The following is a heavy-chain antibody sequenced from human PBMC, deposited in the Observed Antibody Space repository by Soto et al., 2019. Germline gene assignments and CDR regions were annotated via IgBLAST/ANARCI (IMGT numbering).Heavy chain of an antibody. V-gene: IGHV1-18*01. J-gene: IGHJ4*02. CDR2: ISAHNGNA. CDR3: ARGRYGDY. CDR1: GYTFTTYG. D-gene: IGHD1-1*01. Sequence: QVHLVQSGAEVKKPGASVKVSCKGSGYTFTTYGITWVRQAPGQGLEWMGWISAHNGNANYAQKLQGRVTVTRDTSTRPAYMGLRGLGSDGTAVYYCARGRYGDYWGQGALVTVSS.